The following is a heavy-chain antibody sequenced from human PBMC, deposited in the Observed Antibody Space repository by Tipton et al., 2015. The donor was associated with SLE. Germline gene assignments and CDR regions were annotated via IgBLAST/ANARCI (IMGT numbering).Heavy chain of an antibody. CDR3: AGGGGYDSAFDI. CDR1: GYTFGNSY. V-gene: IGHV1-8*02. D-gene: IGHD5-12*01. J-gene: IGHJ3*02. Sequence: QLVQSGAEVRKPGASVKFSCMASGYTFGNSYIHWVRQAPGQGLEWMGWMNPASDNTGYAQKFQGRLTMTRNTSISTAYMELSSLRSEDTAVYYCAGGGGYDSAFDIWGQGTMVTVSS. CDR2: MNPASDNT.